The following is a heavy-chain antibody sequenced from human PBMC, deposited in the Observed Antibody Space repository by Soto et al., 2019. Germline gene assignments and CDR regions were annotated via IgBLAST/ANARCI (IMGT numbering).Heavy chain of an antibody. Sequence: PGGSLRLSCAASGFTFSNYAMTWVRQAPGKGLEWVSGVTRGGSAYYADSVKGRFTISKDNSKNTLYLQMSSLRAEDTAVYYCAKELAIIGKGAFDMWGQGTMVTVSS. D-gene: IGHD3-3*02. V-gene: IGHV3-23*01. CDR3: AKELAIIGKGAFDM. CDR2: VTRGGSA. CDR1: GFTFSNYA. J-gene: IGHJ3*02.